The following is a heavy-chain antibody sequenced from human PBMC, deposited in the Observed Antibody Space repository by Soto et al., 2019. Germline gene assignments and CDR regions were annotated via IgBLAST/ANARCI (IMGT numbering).Heavy chain of an antibody. CDR3: ARRYSSGWYRVIDY. CDR2: MNPNSGNT. V-gene: IGHV1-8*01. CDR1: GYTFTSYD. Sequence: ASVKVSCKASGYTFTSYDINWVRQATGQGLEWMGWMNPNSGNTGYAQKFQGRVTMTRNTSISTAYMELSSLRSEDTAVYYCARRYSSGWYRVIDYWGQGTLVSVSS. D-gene: IGHD6-19*01. J-gene: IGHJ4*02.